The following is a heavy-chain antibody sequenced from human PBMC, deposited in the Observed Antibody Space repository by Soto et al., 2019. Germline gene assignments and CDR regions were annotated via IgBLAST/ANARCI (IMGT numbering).Heavy chain of an antibody. Sequence: QVQLVESGGGLVKPGGSLRLSCAASGFTFSDYYMSWIRQAPGKGLEWVSYISSSGSTIYYADSVKGRFTISRDNAQKSLYLQMNSLRAEDTAVYYCARGEYSGYDYRREFDYWGQGTLVTVSS. V-gene: IGHV3-11*01. CDR3: ARGEYSGYDYRREFDY. J-gene: IGHJ4*02. CDR1: GFTFSDYY. CDR2: ISSSGSTI. D-gene: IGHD5-12*01.